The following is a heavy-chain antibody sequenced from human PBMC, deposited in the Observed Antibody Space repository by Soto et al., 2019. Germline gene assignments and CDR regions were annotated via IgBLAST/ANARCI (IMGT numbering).Heavy chain of an antibody. D-gene: IGHD3-9*01. Sequence: SEPLSRTFSRIGSPISYLSWNWIRQPPALGLACLPYISHSEATNYNPSLKSRVTISRDTSKNQFSLRLTSVTAADTAVYFCARDLHFDILTGYEHFDPWGQGTLVTVSS. CDR3: ARDLHFDILTGYEHFDP. CDR2: ISHSEAT. CDR1: GSPISYLS. J-gene: IGHJ5*02. V-gene: IGHV4-59*01.